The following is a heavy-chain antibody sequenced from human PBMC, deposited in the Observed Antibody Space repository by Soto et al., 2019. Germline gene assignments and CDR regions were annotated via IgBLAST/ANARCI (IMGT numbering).Heavy chain of an antibody. Sequence: QVQLQESGPGLVKPSETLSLTCTVSGGSISSYYWSWIRQPPGKGLELIGYIYYSGSTNYNPFLKSRVTISVDTSKNQFSLKLSSVTAADTAVYYCARVSAGYWYFDLWGRGTLVTVSS. CDR1: GGSISSYY. D-gene: IGHD6-19*01. V-gene: IGHV4-59*01. CDR3: ARVSAGYWYFDL. J-gene: IGHJ2*01. CDR2: IYYSGST.